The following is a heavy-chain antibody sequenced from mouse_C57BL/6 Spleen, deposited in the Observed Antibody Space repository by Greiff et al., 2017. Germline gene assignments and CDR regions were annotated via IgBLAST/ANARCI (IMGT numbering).Heavy chain of an antibody. CDR1: GYTFTSYW. Sequence: VKLQQPGAELVKPGASVKLSCKASGYTFTSYWMHWVKQRPGRGLEWIGRIDPNSGGTKYNEKFKSKATLTVDKPSSKAYMQLSSLTSEDSAVYYCARHYYGSSSYYAMDYWGQGTSVTVSS. D-gene: IGHD1-1*01. V-gene: IGHV1-72*01. CDR3: ARHYYGSSSYYAMDY. CDR2: IDPNSGGT. J-gene: IGHJ4*01.